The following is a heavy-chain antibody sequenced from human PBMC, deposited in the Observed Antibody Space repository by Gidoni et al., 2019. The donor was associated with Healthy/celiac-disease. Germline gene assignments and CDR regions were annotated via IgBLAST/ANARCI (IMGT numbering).Heavy chain of an antibody. CDR2: INHSGST. CDR1: GGSFSGYY. J-gene: IGHJ6*03. V-gene: IGHV4-34*01. D-gene: IGHD3-10*01. CDR3: ARGGGPRYYYMDV. Sequence: VQLQQWGAGLLKPSETLSLTCAVSGGSFSGYYWSWIRQPPGKGLAWIGEINHSGSTNYNPSLKSLVTISVDTSKNQFSLKLSSVTAADTAVYYCARGGGPRYYYMDVWGKGTTVTVSS.